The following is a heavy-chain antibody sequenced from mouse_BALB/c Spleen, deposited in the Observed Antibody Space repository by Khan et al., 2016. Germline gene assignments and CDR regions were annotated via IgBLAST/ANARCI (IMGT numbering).Heavy chain of an antibody. CDR2: INPSTGYT. CDR3: VSGWADYFDY. J-gene: IGHJ2*01. D-gene: IGHD1-1*02. CDR1: GYTFTSYW. Sequence: QVQLQQSGAELAKPGASVKMSCKASGYTFTSYWMHWVKQRPGQGLEWIGYINPSTGYTEYNQKFKDKATLTADKSSSTAYMQLSSLTSENSAVYYCVSGWADYFDYWGQGTTLTVSS. V-gene: IGHV1-7*01.